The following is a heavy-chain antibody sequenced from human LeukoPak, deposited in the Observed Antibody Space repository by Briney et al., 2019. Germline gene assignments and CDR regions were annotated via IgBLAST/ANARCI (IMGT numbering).Heavy chain of an antibody. J-gene: IGHJ4*02. CDR1: GYTFSDYY. CDR2: INLNSGAT. D-gene: IGHD2-2*01. Sequence: GASVKVSCKASGYTFSDYYMHWVRQAPGQGLEWMGRINLNSGATNFARKFQGRVTMTRDTSISTAYLELSRVRSDDTAVFYCALSPSNTWPFDSWGQGTLVTVSS. CDR3: ALSPSNTWPFDS. V-gene: IGHV1-2*06.